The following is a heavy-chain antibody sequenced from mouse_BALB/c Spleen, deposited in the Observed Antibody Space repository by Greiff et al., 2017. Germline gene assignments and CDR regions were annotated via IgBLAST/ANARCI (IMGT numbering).Heavy chain of an antibody. CDR1: GYTFTSYW. D-gene: IGHD2-2*01. CDR2: INPSTGYT. J-gene: IGHJ4*01. Sequence: QVQLQQSGAELAKPGASVKMSCKASGYTFTSYWMHWVKQRPGQGLEWIGYINPSTGYTEYNQKFKDKATLTADKSSSTAYMQLSSLTSEDSAVYYCASLLWLRRRLAMDYWGQGTSVTVSS. CDR3: ASLLWLRRRLAMDY. V-gene: IGHV1-7*01.